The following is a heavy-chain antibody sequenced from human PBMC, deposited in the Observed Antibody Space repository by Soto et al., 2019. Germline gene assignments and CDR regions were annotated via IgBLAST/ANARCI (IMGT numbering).Heavy chain of an antibody. J-gene: IGHJ4*01. CDR1: GYTFTSYY. D-gene: IGHD3-10*01. Sequence: ASVKVSCKASGYTFTSYYMHWVRQAPGQGLEWMGIINPSGGSTSYAQKFQGRVTMTRDTSTSTVYMELSSLRSEDTAVYYCARDRSRWYYGSGSYYKSYYFDYWG. CDR3: ARDRSRWYYGSGSYYKSYYFDY. CDR2: INPSGGST. V-gene: IGHV1-46*01.